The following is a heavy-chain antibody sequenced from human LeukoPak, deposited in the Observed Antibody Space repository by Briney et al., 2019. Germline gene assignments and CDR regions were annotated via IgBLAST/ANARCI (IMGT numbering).Heavy chain of an antibody. Sequence: SQTLSLTCTVSGGSISSGGYYWSWIRQPPGKGLEWIGEINHSGSTSHNPSLKSRVTISVDTSKNQFSLNLNSVTAADTAVYYCARHLRGSGAAAHDYWGQGTLVTVSS. CDR2: INHSGST. J-gene: IGHJ4*02. D-gene: IGHD6-13*01. CDR3: ARHLRGSGAAAHDY. V-gene: IGHV4-39*01. CDR1: GGSISSGGYY.